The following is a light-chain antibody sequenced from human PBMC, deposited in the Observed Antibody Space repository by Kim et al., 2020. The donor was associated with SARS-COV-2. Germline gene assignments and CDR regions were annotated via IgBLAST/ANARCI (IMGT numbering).Light chain of an antibody. CDR2: ASS. Sequence: DIQMTQSPSSLSAFVGDRVTIACRASQSIHNYLNWYQQQPGRAPRLLIYASSNLQSGVPSRFGGSGSGTDFTLTISSLQPEDFATYYCQQSFISPRTFGQGTKVDIK. CDR3: QQSFISPRT. J-gene: IGKJ1*01. CDR1: QSIHNY. V-gene: IGKV1-39*01.